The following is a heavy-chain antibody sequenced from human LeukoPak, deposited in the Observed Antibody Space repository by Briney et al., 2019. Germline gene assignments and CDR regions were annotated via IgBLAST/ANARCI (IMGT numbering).Heavy chain of an antibody. V-gene: IGHV3-23*01. CDR2: ISGSGGGT. D-gene: IGHD3-10*01. CDR1: GFTSSSYA. CDR3: STDRTTSGGAKGY. Sequence: GGSLRLSCAGSGFTSSSYAATWVRQAPGKGLEWVSGISGSGGGTYYADSVKGRFTISRDNSKNTLYLQMNSLRAEDTAIYYCSTDRTTSGGAKGYWGQGTLVTVSS. J-gene: IGHJ4*02.